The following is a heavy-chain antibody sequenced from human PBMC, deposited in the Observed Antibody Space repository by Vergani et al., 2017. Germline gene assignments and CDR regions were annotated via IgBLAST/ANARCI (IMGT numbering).Heavy chain of an antibody. Sequence: QVTLKESGPVLVKPTETLTLTCTVSGFSLSNARMGVSWIRQPPGKALEWLAHIFSNDEKSYSTSLKSRLTISKDTSKSQVVLTMTNMDPVDTATYYCARIIRKRKDIAAAGAIDYWGQGTLVTVSS. V-gene: IGHV2-26*01. J-gene: IGHJ4*02. CDR3: ARIIRKRKDIAAAGAIDY. D-gene: IGHD6-13*01. CDR1: GFSLSNARMG. CDR2: IFSNDEK.